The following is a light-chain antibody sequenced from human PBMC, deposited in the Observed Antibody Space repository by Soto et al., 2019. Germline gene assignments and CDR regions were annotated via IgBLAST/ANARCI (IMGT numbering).Light chain of an antibody. J-gene: IGKJ2*01. Sequence: DIQMTQSPSTLSASVGDRVTITCRASQSISSWLAWYQQKPGKAPKLLIYKASSGETGVPSRFSGSGSGTQFTLTISSQQPDDFATHHYQQYTSYTTFGQGTKLEIK. V-gene: IGKV1-5*03. CDR1: QSISSW. CDR2: KAS. CDR3: QQYTSYTT.